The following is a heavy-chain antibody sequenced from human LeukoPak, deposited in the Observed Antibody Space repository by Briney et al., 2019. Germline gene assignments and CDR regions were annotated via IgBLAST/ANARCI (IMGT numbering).Heavy chain of an antibody. CDR3: AKQMAVDYFDY. CDR1: GFTFSNFG. D-gene: IGHD5-24*01. J-gene: IGHJ4*02. Sequence: GGSLRLPCAASGFTFSNFGMHWVRQAPGKGLEWVAVISYDAKNEYYTDSVKGRFTISRDNAKNTVYLQMNSLKPEDTAVYYCAKQMAVDYFDYWGQGTLVTVSS. V-gene: IGHV3-30*18. CDR2: ISYDAKNE.